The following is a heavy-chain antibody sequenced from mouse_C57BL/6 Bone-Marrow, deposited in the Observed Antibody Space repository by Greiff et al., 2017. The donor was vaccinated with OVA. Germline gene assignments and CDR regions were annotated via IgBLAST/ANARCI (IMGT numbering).Heavy chain of an antibody. CDR2: IDPSDSYT. CDR1: GYTFTSYW. Sequence: QVQLQQPGAELVMPGASVKLSCNASGYTFTSYWMHWVKQRPGQGLEWIGEIDPSDSYTNYNQKFKGKSTLTVDKSSSTAYMQLSSLTSEDSAVYYCARLPPLAMDYWGQGTSVTVSS. J-gene: IGHJ4*01. CDR3: ARLPPLAMDY. D-gene: IGHD5-5*01. V-gene: IGHV1-69*01.